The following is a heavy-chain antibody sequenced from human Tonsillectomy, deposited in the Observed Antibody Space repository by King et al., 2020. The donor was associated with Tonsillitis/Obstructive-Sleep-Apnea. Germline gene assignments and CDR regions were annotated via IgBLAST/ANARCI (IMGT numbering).Heavy chain of an antibody. J-gene: IGHJ4*02. Sequence: VQLVESGGGVVQPGRSPRLSCAASGFTFSRYAMRWVRQSPVKGLEWVAVISYDGSKKYYADSVKGRFTISRDNSKNTLYLQMNSLRAEDTAVYYFARDGAAAPSSYFDYWGQGTLVTVSS. CDR2: ISYDGSKK. D-gene: IGHD6-13*01. CDR3: ARDGAAAPSSYFDY. CDR1: GFTFSRYA. V-gene: IGHV3-30*04.